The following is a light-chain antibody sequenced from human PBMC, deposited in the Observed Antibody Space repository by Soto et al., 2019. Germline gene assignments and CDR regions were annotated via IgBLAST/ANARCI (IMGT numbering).Light chain of an antibody. V-gene: IGKV1-5*03. Sequence: DIQLTQSPSTLSPSVGDRVTITCRASQSISSWLAWYQQKSGKAPKLLIYKASSLQSGVPSRFSGSGSGTKFTLPISSLQPDDFATYYCQQYNSYPHTFGQGTKLEI. J-gene: IGKJ2*01. CDR1: QSISSW. CDR2: KAS. CDR3: QQYNSYPHT.